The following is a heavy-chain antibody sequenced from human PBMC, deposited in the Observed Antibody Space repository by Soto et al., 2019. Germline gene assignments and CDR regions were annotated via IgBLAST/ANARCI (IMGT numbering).Heavy chain of an antibody. CDR3: ARDQRDDYGDYVSYFDY. Sequence: GGSLRLSCAASGFTFSSYGMHWVRQAPGKGLEWVAVIWYDGSNKYYADSVKGRFTISRDNSKNTLYLQMNSLRAEDTAVYYCARDQRDDYGDYVSYFDYWGQGTLVTVSS. CDR2: IWYDGSNK. CDR1: GFTFSSYG. J-gene: IGHJ4*02. D-gene: IGHD4-17*01. V-gene: IGHV3-33*01.